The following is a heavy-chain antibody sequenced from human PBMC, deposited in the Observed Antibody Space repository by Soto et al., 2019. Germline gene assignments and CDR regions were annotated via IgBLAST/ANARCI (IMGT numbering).Heavy chain of an antibody. Sequence: QVQLVESGGGLVKPGGSLRLSCAASGFTFSDYYMSWIRQAPGKGLEWVSYISSSGSTIYYADSVKGRFTISRDNAKTSLYLQMNSLRAEDTAVYSCARGPYDYVWGSDPPHFDYWGQGTLVTVSS. D-gene: IGHD3-16*02. CDR3: ARGPYDYVWGSDPPHFDY. CDR2: ISSSGSTI. CDR1: GFTFSDYY. V-gene: IGHV3-11*01. J-gene: IGHJ4*02.